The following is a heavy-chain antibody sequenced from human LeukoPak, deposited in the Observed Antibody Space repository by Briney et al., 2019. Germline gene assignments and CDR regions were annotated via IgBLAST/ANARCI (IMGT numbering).Heavy chain of an antibody. CDR2: IWYDGSNK. V-gene: IGHV3-33*01. Sequence: GRSLRLSCAASGFTFSNYGMHWVRQAPGKGLEWVAVIWYDGSNKYYADSVKGRFTISRDNSKNTLYLQMSSLRAEDTAVYYCVRVAVAGNLNNWFDPWGQGTLVTVSS. CDR1: GFTFSNYG. D-gene: IGHD6-19*01. CDR3: VRVAVAGNLNNWFDP. J-gene: IGHJ5*02.